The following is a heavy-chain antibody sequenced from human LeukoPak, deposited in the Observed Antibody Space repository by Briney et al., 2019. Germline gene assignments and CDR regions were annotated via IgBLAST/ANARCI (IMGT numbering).Heavy chain of an antibody. CDR2: INQRGSEK. CDR1: GFSISGFW. D-gene: IGHD6-13*01. J-gene: IGHJ4*02. V-gene: IGHV3-7*03. CDR3: ARGGSKSSWYWVY. Sequence: GGSLRLSCSASGFSISGFWMTWVRQAPGKGPEWVATINQRGSEKYYVDSVKGRFTISRDNAKNSLFLQINNLGAEDTAVYYCARGGSKSSWYWVYWGQGTLLTVPS.